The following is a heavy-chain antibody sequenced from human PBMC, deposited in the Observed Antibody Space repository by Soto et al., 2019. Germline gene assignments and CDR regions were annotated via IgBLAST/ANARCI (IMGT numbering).Heavy chain of an antibody. J-gene: IGHJ5*02. D-gene: IGHD5-12*01. CDR1: GGSISSGGYY. CDR3: ERQEYSGSNWFDP. V-gene: IGHV4-31*03. Sequence: SETLSLTCTVSGGSISSGGYYCSWISQHPGKGLEWIGYIYYSGSTYYNPSLKSRVTISVDTYKNQFSLKLSSVTAADTAVYYCERQEYSGSNWFDPWGQGTLVTVAS. CDR2: IYYSGST.